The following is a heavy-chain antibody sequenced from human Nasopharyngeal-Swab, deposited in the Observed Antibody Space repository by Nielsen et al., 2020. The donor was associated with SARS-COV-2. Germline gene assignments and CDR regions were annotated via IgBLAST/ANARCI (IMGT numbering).Heavy chain of an antibody. Sequence: KVSCKVSGYSFIDYWIGWVRQMPGRGLEWMGIIYPGDSDTRHNPSFQGQVTISADNSISTAYLQWGSLKASDSAMYYCARPLAAASYYFDYWGQGTLVTVSS. D-gene: IGHD6-25*01. CDR2: IYPGDSDT. J-gene: IGHJ4*02. CDR1: GYSFIDYW. V-gene: IGHV5-51*01. CDR3: ARPLAAASYYFDY.